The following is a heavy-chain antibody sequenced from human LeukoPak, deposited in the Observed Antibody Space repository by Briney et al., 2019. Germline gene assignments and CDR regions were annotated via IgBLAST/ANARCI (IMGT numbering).Heavy chain of an antibody. CDR3: ARLTGFSDY. J-gene: IGHJ4*02. CDR2: ISSSSSYI. CDR1: GFTFSSYS. Sequence: GGSLRLSCAASGFTFSSYSMNWVRQAPGKGLEWVSSISSSSSYIYYADSVKGRFTISRDNSKNTLYLQMNSLRAEDTAVYYCARLTGFSDYWGQGTLVTVSS. D-gene: IGHD3-10*01. V-gene: IGHV3-21*01.